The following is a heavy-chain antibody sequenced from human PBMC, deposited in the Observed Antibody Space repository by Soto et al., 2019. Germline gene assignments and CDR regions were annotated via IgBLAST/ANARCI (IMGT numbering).Heavy chain of an antibody. Sequence: PSETLSLTCTVSGGSISRGNYYCGWIRQPPGKGLEWIWSIYYSGNTYYNPSLKSRITISVDTSNNQFSLELNSVTAADTGVYYCARLSMVRGVLIEDFDYWGQGTLVTVSS. D-gene: IGHD3-10*01. J-gene: IGHJ4*02. CDR1: GGSISRGNYY. CDR2: IYYSGNT. CDR3: ARLSMVRGVLIEDFDY. V-gene: IGHV4-39*01.